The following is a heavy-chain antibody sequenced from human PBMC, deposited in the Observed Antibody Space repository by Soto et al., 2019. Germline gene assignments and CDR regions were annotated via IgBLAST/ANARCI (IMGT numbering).Heavy chain of an antibody. J-gene: IGHJ6*03. CDR2: IKQDGSEK. V-gene: IGHV3-7*01. D-gene: IGHD2-15*01. CDR3: ARVRRLESCSGGSCYRRYYYYYMDV. Sequence: GGSLRLSCAASGFTFSSYWMSWVRQAPGKGLEWVANIKQDGSEKYYVDSVKVRFTISRDNAKNSLYLQMNSLRAEDTAVYYCARVRRLESCSGGSCYRRYYYYYMDVWGKGTTVTVSS. CDR1: GFTFSSYW.